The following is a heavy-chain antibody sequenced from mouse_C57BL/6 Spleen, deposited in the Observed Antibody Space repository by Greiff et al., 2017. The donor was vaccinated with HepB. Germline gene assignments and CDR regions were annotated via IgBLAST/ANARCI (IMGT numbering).Heavy chain of an antibody. CDR2: IWGDGST. D-gene: IGHD1-1*01. Sequence: VKLVESGPGLVAPSQSLSITCTVSGFSLTSYGVSWVRQPPGKGLEWLGVIWGDGSTNYHSALISRLSISKDNSKSQVFLKLNSLQTDDTATYYCASITTVVARGAMDYWGQGTSVTVSS. V-gene: IGHV2-3*01. CDR1: GFSLTSYG. CDR3: ASITTVVARGAMDY. J-gene: IGHJ4*01.